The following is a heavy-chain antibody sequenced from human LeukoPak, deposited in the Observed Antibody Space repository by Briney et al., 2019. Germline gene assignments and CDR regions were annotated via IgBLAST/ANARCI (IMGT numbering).Heavy chain of an antibody. CDR1: GFTFSTYD. J-gene: IGHJ4*02. CDR2: ISRNSGAST. V-gene: IGHV3-23*01. CDR3: SKKGQNGDYGKPD. D-gene: IGHD4-17*01. Sequence: PGGSLRLSCAASGFTFSTYDKYWVGQAPGQGLECVASISRNSGASTYYAASVKGRFTISRDNSRSTLYLQMNSLRADDTAVYYCSKKGQNGDYGKPDWGQGTLVTVSS.